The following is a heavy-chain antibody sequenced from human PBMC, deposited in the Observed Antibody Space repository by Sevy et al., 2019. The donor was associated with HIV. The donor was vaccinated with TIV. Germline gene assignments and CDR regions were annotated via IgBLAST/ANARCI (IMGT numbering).Heavy chain of an antibody. CDR2: IHSSGTT. CDR3: TRAPPVRSGDDSLNWFDP. V-gene: IGHV4-59*01. Sequence: SETLSLTCTVSSGSISSYYWSWIRQPPGKGLEYIGYIHSSGTTKYNPSLKSRVTISVDTSKNQFSLNLSSVTAADTAVYYCTRAPPVRSGDDSLNWFDPWGQGTLVTVSS. CDR1: SGSISSYY. J-gene: IGHJ5*02. D-gene: IGHD5-12*01.